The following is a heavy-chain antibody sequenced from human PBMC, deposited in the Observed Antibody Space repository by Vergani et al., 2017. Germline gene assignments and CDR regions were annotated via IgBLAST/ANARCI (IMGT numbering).Heavy chain of an antibody. CDR1: GDAISRDTYS. V-gene: IGHV4-30-2*01. Sequence: QLQLQESDSRLVNPSQTLSLTCTLSGDAISRDTYSWNWVRQPPGKPLEWIGSVYYSGTTYYNPSLGGRFTMSIDKSKNHFSLTLTSVTAADSAFYFCARGQAGYSRDWSTCFFYMDVWGKGTTVTVSS. D-gene: IGHD3/OR15-3a*01. CDR2: VYYSGTT. J-gene: IGHJ6*03. CDR3: ARGQAGYSRDWSTCFFYMDV.